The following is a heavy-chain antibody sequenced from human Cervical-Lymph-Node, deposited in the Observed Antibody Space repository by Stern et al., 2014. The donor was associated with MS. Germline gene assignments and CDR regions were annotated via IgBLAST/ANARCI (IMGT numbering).Heavy chain of an antibody. J-gene: IGHJ4*02. V-gene: IGHV4-39*01. CDR2: IYYRGST. CDR3: ARRVVTKNFDY. Sequence: QVQLQESGPGLVKPSETLSLTCTVSGGSISSSSYYWVWIRQPPGKGLESIGSIYYRGSTYYNPSLKSRVTISVDTSKNQFSLKLSYVTAADTAVYYCARRVVTKNFDYWGQGTLVTVSS. D-gene: IGHD2-21*02. CDR1: GGSISSSSYY.